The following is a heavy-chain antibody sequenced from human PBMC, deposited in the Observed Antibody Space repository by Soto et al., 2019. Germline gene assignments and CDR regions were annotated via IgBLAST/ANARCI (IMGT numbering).Heavy chain of an antibody. Sequence: EVQLVESGGGLVQPGGSLRLSCEASGFTFRNYDMHWVRQGTGKGLEWVSGISAAGDPDYADSVEGRFTISRENAQNSFFLQMTILRVGATAVYYCARTDRDFYGLDVWGRGTTVIVSS. CDR3: ARTDRDFYGLDV. CDR1: GFTFRNYD. CDR2: ISAAGDP. V-gene: IGHV3-13*05. J-gene: IGHJ6*02.